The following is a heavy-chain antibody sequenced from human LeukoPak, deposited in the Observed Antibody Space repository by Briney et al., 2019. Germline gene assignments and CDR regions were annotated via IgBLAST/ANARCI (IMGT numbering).Heavy chain of an antibody. Sequence: KSGGSLRLSCAASGFTFSSYSMNWVRQAPGKGLEWVSSISSSSSYIYYADSVKGRFTISRDNAKNSLYLQMNSLRAEDTAVYYCASNSMVRGKGTDYWGQGTLVTVSS. CDR1: GFTFSSYS. CDR3: ASNSMVRGKGTDY. D-gene: IGHD3-10*01. V-gene: IGHV3-21*01. CDR2: ISSSSSYI. J-gene: IGHJ4*02.